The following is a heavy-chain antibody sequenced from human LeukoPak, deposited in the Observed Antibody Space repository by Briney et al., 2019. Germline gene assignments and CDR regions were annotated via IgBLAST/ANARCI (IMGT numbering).Heavy chain of an antibody. D-gene: IGHD5-18*01. CDR2: IWYDGSNK. J-gene: IGHJ4*02. Sequence: GGSLRLSCAASGFTFSSYGMHWVRQAPGKGLEWVAVIWYDGSNKYYADSVKGRFTISRDNSKNTLYLQMNSLRAEDTAVYYCARIVDTAMGTVFDYWGQGTLVTVSS. CDR3: ARIVDTAMGTVFDY. CDR1: GFTFSSYG. V-gene: IGHV3-33*01.